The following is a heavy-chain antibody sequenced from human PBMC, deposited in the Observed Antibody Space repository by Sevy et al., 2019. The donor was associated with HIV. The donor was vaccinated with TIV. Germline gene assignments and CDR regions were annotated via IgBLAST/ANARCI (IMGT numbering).Heavy chain of an antibody. V-gene: IGHV3-66*02. Sequence: GGSLRLSCAASGFTVSSNYMSWVRQAPGKGLEWVSVIYSGGSTYYADSVKGRFTITRNNSKNTLYLQMNSLRAEDTAVYYCARDGGSYGYLYWGQGTLVTVSS. CDR2: IYSGGST. J-gene: IGHJ4*02. CDR3: ARDGGSYGYLY. D-gene: IGHD5-18*01. CDR1: GFTVSSNY.